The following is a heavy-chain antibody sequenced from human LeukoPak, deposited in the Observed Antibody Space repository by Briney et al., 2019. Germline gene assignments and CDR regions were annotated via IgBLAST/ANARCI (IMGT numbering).Heavy chain of an antibody. Sequence: PGGSLGLSCAASGFTFSSYSMNWVRQAPGKGLEWVSSISSSSSYIYYADSVKGRFTISRDNAKNSLYLQMNSLRAEDTAVYYCARDHSEWLPWLDYWGQGTLVTVSS. CDR1: GFTFSSYS. CDR2: ISSSSSYI. J-gene: IGHJ4*02. D-gene: IGHD3-3*01. CDR3: ARDHSEWLPWLDY. V-gene: IGHV3-21*01.